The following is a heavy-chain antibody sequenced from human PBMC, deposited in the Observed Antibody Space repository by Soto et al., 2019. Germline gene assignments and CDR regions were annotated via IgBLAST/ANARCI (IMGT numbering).Heavy chain of an antibody. Sequence: ASVKVSCKASGYTFTSYDINWVRQATGQGLEWMGWMNPNSGNTGYAQKFQGRVTMTRNTSISTAYMELSSLRSEDTAVYYCVRVSLVYCSGSTCYSEYYYYYRDVCGKGTTVNVSS. CDR1: GYTFTSYD. CDR2: MNPNSGNT. V-gene: IGHV1-8*01. J-gene: IGHJ6*03. D-gene: IGHD2-15*01. CDR3: VRVSLVYCSGSTCYSEYYYYYRDV.